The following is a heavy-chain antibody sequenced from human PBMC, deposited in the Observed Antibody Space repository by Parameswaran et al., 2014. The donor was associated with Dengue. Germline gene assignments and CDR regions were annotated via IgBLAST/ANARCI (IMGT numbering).Heavy chain of an antibody. Sequence: RWIRQPPGKGLEWIGRIYTSGSTNYNPSLKSRVTMSVDTSKNQFSLKLSSVTAADTAVYYCASSITMVRGVIITGAFDIWGQGTMVTVSS. J-gene: IGHJ3*02. CDR2: IYTSGST. D-gene: IGHD3-10*01. V-gene: IGHV4-4*07. CDR3: ASSITMVRGVIITGAFDI.